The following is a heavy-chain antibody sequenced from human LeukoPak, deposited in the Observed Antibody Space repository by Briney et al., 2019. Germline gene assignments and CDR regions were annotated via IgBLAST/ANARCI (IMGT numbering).Heavy chain of an antibody. CDR3: ARSRYCSGGNCYLDAFDI. CDR2: ISSSSSYI. V-gene: IGHV3-21*01. D-gene: IGHD2-15*01. Sequence: GGSLRLSCAASGFTFSSYSMNWVRQAPGKGLEWVSSISSSSSYIYYADSVRGRFTISRDNAKNSLYLQMNSLRAEDTAVYYCARSRYCSGGNCYLDAFDIWGQGTMVTVSS. CDR1: GFTFSSYS. J-gene: IGHJ3*02.